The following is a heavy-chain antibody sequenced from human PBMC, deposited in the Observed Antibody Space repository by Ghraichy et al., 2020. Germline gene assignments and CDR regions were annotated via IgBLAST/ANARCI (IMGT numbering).Heavy chain of an antibody. V-gene: IGHV3-7*04. CDR2: IRKDGSET. Sequence: GGSLRLSCAASGFTFTKYLMSWVRQAPGKGPVWVATIRKDGSETFYLDSVRGRFTISRDNAKDSLSLQMNNLRAEDTAVNYCARRRSDNGWDLDYWGQGTLVTVSS. J-gene: IGHJ4*02. D-gene: IGHD6-19*01. CDR3: ARRRSDNGWDLDY. CDR1: GFTFTKYL.